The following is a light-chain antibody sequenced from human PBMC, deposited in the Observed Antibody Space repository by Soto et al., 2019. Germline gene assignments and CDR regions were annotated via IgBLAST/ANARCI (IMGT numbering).Light chain of an antibody. V-gene: IGKV1-5*03. CDR1: QTISSW. CDR3: QQYNSYPWT. CDR2: RAS. Sequence: DIHMTQSPSTLSGAIGDRVTLTSRASQTISSWLAWYQQKPGKAPKLLIYRASTLKSGVPSRFSGSGSGTEFTLTISSLQPDDFATYYCQQYNSYPWTFGQGTKVDI. J-gene: IGKJ1*01.